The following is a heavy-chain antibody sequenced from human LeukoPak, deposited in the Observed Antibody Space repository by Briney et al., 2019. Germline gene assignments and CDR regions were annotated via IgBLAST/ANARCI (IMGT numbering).Heavy chain of an antibody. CDR3: ARHGSGWRFDY. V-gene: IGHV4-59*08. J-gene: IGHJ4*02. CDR1: GGSISSAY. D-gene: IGHD6-19*01. CDR2: MYHSGST. Sequence: SETLSLTCTVSGGSISSAYWSWIRQPPGKGLEWVAYMYHSGSTSYNPSLKSRVSMSIDTSKNQFSLRLSSVTAADTAVYYCARHGSGWRFDYWGQGTLVTVSP.